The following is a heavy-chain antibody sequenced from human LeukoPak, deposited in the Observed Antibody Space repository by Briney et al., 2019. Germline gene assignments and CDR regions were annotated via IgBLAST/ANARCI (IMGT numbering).Heavy chain of an antibody. D-gene: IGHD6-19*01. CDR2: ISYDGRNK. CDR3: ARGGQWLVRGSLDY. Sequence: GGSLRLSCAASGFTFSSYAMHWVRQAPGKGLEWVAVISYDGRNKYYADSVKGRFTISRDNSKNTLYLQMNSLRAEDTAVYYCARGGQWLVRGSLDYWGQGTLVTVSS. CDR1: GFTFSSYA. J-gene: IGHJ4*02. V-gene: IGHV3-30*04.